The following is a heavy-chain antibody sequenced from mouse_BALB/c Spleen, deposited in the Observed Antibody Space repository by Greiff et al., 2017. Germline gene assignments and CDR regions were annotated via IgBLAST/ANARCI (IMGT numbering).Heavy chain of an antibody. Sequence: DLVKPGASVKLSCKASGYTFTSYWINWIKQRPGQGLEWIGRIAPGSGSTYYNEMFKGKATLTVDTSSSTAYIQLSSLSSEDSAVYFGARDGDYDLRYAMDYWGQGTSVTVSS. V-gene: IGHV1S41*01. J-gene: IGHJ4*01. CDR2: IAPGSGST. CDR3: ARDGDYDLRYAMDY. D-gene: IGHD2-4*01. CDR1: GYTFTSYW.